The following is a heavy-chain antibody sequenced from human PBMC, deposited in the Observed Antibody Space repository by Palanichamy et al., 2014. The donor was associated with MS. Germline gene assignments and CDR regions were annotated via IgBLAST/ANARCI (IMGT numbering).Heavy chain of an antibody. CDR3: ARVMSHAYYSYYGLDV. CDR1: GGSMSSSNW. V-gene: IGHV4-4*02. CDR2: IYDSGST. Sequence: QVQLQESGPGLVKPSGTLSLTCAVSGGSMSSSNWWSWVRQPPGEGLEWIGEIYDSGSTNYNPSLKSRVTISVDKSKNQFSLELSSVTAADTAVYYCARVMSHAYYSYYGLDVWGQGTTVSVSS. J-gene: IGHJ6*02.